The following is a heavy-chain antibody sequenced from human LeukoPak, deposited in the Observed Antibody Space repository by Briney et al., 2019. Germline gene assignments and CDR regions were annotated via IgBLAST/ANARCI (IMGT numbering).Heavy chain of an antibody. D-gene: IGHD3-10*01. CDR2: ITGSGGRT. CDR3: AKEVLYGSGSYYDY. J-gene: IGHJ4*02. CDR1: GFTFNSYA. V-gene: IGHV3-23*01. Sequence: GGSLRLSCAASGFTFNSYAMSWVRQAPGKGLEWVSAITGSGGRTNYADSVKGRFTISRDNSKNTLYLQMNSLRAEDTAIYYCAKEVLYGSGSYYDYWGQGTLVTVSS.